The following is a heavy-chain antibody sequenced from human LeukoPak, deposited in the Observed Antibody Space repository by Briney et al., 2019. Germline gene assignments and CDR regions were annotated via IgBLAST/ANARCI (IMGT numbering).Heavy chain of an antibody. J-gene: IGHJ3*02. CDR2: IKQDGSEK. V-gene: IGHV3-7*01. CDR1: GFTFSTYW. D-gene: IGHD1-26*01. Sequence: PGGSLRLSCAASGFTFSTYWMSWVRQAPGKGLEWVANIKQDGSEKYYVDSVKGRFTISRDNAKNSLYLQMNSLRAEDTAVYYCARDLGMWELLHDAFDIWGQGTMVTVSS. CDR3: ARDLGMWELLHDAFDI.